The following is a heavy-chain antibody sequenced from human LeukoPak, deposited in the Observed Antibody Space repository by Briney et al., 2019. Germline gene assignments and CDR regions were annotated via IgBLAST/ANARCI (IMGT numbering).Heavy chain of an antibody. D-gene: IGHD6-13*01. CDR3: ARPRYTSSWYVAWFDP. Sequence: PGESLKISCKGSGYSFSSYWIGWVRQMPGEGLEWMGIIYPGDSDTKYSPSFQGQVTISADKSISTAYLQWNSLKASDTAIYYCARPRYTSSWYVAWFDPWGQGTLVTVSS. CDR1: GYSFSSYW. CDR2: IYPGDSDT. V-gene: IGHV5-51*01. J-gene: IGHJ5*02.